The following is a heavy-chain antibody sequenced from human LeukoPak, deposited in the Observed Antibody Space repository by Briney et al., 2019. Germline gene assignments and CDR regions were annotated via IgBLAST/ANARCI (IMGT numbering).Heavy chain of an antibody. CDR3: ARASSGYSYGY. J-gene: IGHJ4*02. D-gene: IGHD5-18*01. Sequence: GGSLRLSCAASGLTVSSNYMSWVRQAPGKGLEWVSVIYSGGSTYYADSVKGRFTSSRDNSKNTLYLQMNSLRAEDTAVYYCARASSGYSYGYWGQGTLVTVSS. CDR1: GLTVSSNY. V-gene: IGHV3-66*01. CDR2: IYSGGST.